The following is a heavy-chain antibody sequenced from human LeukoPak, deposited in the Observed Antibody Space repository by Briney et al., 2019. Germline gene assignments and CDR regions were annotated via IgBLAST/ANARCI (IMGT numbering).Heavy chain of an antibody. D-gene: IGHD4-17*01. J-gene: IGHJ4*02. CDR3: ATLPDYSDDFHFDY. Sequence: PGGSLRLSCAASGFTFSNAWMSWVRQAPGKGLEWVGRIKKKTDGGTTDCAAPVKGRFTISRDDSRNMLYLQMNSLKTEDTAIYYCATLPDYSDDFHFDYWGQGTLVTVSS. V-gene: IGHV3-15*01. CDR2: IKKKTDGGTT. CDR1: GFTFSNAW.